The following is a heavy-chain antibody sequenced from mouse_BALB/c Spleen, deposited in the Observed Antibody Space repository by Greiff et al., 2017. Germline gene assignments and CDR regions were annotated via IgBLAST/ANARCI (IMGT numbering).Heavy chain of an antibody. Sequence: VKLVESGPGLVAPSQSLSITCTVSGFSLTSYGVHWVRQPPGKGLEWLGVIWAGGSTNYNSALMSRLSISKDNSKSQVFLKMNSLQTDDTAMYYCARDGGTTVVDYYAMDYWGQGTSVTVSS. CDR2: IWAGGST. J-gene: IGHJ4*01. CDR1: GFSLTSYG. CDR3: ARDGGTTVVDYYAMDY. D-gene: IGHD1-1*01. V-gene: IGHV2-9*02.